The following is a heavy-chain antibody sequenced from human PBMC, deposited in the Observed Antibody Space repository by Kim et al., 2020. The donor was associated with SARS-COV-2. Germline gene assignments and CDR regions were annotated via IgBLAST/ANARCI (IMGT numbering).Heavy chain of an antibody. J-gene: IGHJ6*02. CDR1: GFTFSSYW. CDR3: ARAGYFDWVVYGYYYYGVDV. D-gene: IGHD3-9*01. Sequence: GGSLRLSCAASGFTFSSYWMHWVRQAPGKGLEWVSRINSDGSSTNYADSVKGRFTISRDNAKNTLYLQMNSLRAEDTAVYYCARAGYFDWVVYGYYYYGVDVWGQGTPVTVSS. CDR2: INSDGSST. V-gene: IGHV3-74*01.